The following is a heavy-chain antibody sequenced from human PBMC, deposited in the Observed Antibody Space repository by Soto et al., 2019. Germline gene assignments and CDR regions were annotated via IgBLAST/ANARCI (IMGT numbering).Heavy chain of an antibody. CDR3: ARTHTTGVVATARIDY. CDR2: VSGSGGNT. D-gene: IGHD2-2*01. J-gene: IGHJ4*02. CDR1: GFTFSSYA. Sequence: EVQLLESGGGLVQPGGSLRLSCAASGFTFSSYAMSWVRQAPGKGLEWVSAVSGSGGNTYYPDSVKGRFTISRDSSKNTLDLQMNGLRAEDTAIYYCARTHTTGVVATARIDYWGQGTLGTVSS. V-gene: IGHV3-23*01.